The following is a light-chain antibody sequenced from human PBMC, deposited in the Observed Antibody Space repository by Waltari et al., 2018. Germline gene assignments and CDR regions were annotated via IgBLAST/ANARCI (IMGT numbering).Light chain of an antibody. J-gene: IGKJ1*01. Sequence: DIVMTPSPDSLAVSLGERATINCKSSQSVLYSSKNKNYLAWYQQKPGQPPKLLVYWASTREAGVPDRFSGSGSGTDFTLTISSLQAEDVAVYYCQQYYRTPQTFGQGTKVEIK. CDR3: QQYYRTPQT. V-gene: IGKV4-1*01. CDR2: WAS. CDR1: QSVLYSSKNKNY.